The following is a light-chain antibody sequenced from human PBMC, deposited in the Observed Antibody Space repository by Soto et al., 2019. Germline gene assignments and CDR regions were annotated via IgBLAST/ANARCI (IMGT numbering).Light chain of an antibody. J-gene: IGLJ3*02. CDR1: SSNIGSNY. V-gene: IGLV1-47*01. CDR2: SNN. CDR3: AAWDDTLTGRV. Sequence: QSVLTQPPSASGTPGQRVTISCSGSSSNIGSNYVYWYQQLPGTAPKLLIHSNNQRPSGVPDRFSGAKSGTSASRAISGRRSEDEADYYCAAWDDTLTGRVFGGGTKLTVL.